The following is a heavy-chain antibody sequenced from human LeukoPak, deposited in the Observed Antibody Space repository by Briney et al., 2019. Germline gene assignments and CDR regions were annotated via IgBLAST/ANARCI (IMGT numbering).Heavy chain of an antibody. CDR2: IYYSGST. D-gene: IGHD1-26*01. CDR1: GGSISSGGYY. J-gene: IGHJ5*02. V-gene: IGHV4-31*03. CDR3: ARGSLSEFDP. Sequence: SETLSLTCTVSGGSISSGGYYWSWIRQHPGKGLEWIGYIYYSGSTYYNPSLKSRVTISVDTSKNRFSLKLSSVTAADTAVYYCARGSLSEFDPWGQGTLVTVSS.